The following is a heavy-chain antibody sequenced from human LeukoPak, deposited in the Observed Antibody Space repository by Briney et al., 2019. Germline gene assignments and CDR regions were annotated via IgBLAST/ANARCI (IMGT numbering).Heavy chain of an antibody. CDR3: ASERPSSSWYDF. CDR2: ISWNSGSI. V-gene: IGHV3-9*01. J-gene: IGHJ5*01. CDR1: GFTFDDYA. Sequence: GGSLRLSCAASGFTFDDYAMHWVRQAPGKGLEWVSGISWNSGSIGYADSVKGRVTISRDNAKNSLYLQMNSLRAEDTALYYCASERPSSSWYDFWGQGTLVSVSS. D-gene: IGHD6-13*01.